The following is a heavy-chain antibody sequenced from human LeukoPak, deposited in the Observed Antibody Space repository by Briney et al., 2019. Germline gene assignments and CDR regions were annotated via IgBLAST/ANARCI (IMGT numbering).Heavy chain of an antibody. J-gene: IGHJ3*02. CDR1: DYTFTSYG. V-gene: IGHV1-18*01. Sequence: GASVKVSCKASDYTFTSYGISWVRQAPGQGLELMGWIIGYNGNTNHAQKLQGRVTMTTDTSTSTAYMELKSLRSDDTAVYYCARDKAVADSGWAFDIWGQGTMVTVSS. D-gene: IGHD6-19*01. CDR2: IIGYNGNT. CDR3: ARDKAVADSGWAFDI.